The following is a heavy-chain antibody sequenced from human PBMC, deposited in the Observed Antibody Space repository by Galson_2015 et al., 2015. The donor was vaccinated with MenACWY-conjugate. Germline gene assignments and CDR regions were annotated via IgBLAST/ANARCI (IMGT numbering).Heavy chain of an antibody. J-gene: IGHJ4*02. CDR2: ISSSSSYI. CDR1: GFTFSSYS. V-gene: IGHV3-21*01. D-gene: IGHD3-3*01. CDR3: ARADYDFWSGYQY. Sequence: SLRLSCAASGFTFSSYSMNWVRQAPGKGLEWVSSISSSSSYIYYADSVKGRFTVSRDNAKNSLYLQMNSLRAEDTAVYYCARADYDFWSGYQYWSQGTLVTVSS.